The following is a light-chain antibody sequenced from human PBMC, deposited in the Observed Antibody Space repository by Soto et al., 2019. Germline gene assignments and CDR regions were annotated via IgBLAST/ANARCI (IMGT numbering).Light chain of an antibody. J-gene: IGKJ2*01. Sequence: DIQMTQSPSTLSASVGDRVTITYRASQSIGRWLAWYQQKPGKAPKLLIYRASSLESGVPSRFSGSGSGTEFTLTISSLQPDDFATYYCQQYKTYMYNFAQGTKLEIK. CDR3: QQYKTYMYN. CDR1: QSIGRW. CDR2: RAS. V-gene: IGKV1-5*03.